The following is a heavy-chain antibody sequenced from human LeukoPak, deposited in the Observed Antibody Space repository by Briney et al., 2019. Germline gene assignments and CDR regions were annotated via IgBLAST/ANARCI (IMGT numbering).Heavy chain of an antibody. D-gene: IGHD3-16*01. J-gene: IGHJ6*03. CDR2: ISSNGGST. V-gene: IGHV3-64*01. CDR1: GFTFSGYA. Sequence: GGSLRLSCAASGFTFSGYAMHWVRQAPGKGLEYVSAISSNGGSTYYANSVKGRFTISRDNSKNTLYLQMGSLRAEDMAVYYCARTPVGGVYYYYMDVWGKGTTVTVSS. CDR3: ARTPVGGVYYYYMDV.